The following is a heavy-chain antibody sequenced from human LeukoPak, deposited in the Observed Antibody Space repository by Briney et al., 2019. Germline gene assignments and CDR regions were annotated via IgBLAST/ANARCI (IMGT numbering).Heavy chain of an antibody. Sequence: GESLKISCKGSGYSFTSYWIGWVRQMPGKGLEWMGIIYPGDSDTRYSPSFQGQVTISADKSISTAYLQWSSLKASDTAIYYCARGRRDGYNYDAFDIWGQGTMVTVSS. CDR3: ARGRRDGYNYDAFDI. CDR1: GYSFTSYW. V-gene: IGHV5-51*01. D-gene: IGHD5-24*01. CDR2: IYPGDSDT. J-gene: IGHJ3*02.